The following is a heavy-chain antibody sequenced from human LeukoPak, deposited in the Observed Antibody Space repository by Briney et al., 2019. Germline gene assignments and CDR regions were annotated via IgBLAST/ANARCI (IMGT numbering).Heavy chain of an antibody. CDR3: ARALPKWLVRNTPDY. V-gene: IGHV4-34*01. CDR2: INHSGST. D-gene: IGHD6-19*01. CDR1: GGSFSGYY. J-gene: IGHJ4*02. Sequence: SETLSLTCAVYGGSFSGYYWSWIRQPPGKGLEWIGEINHSGSTNYNPSLKSRVTISVNTSKNQFSLKLSSATAADTAVYYCARALPKWLVRNTPDYWGQGTLVTVSS.